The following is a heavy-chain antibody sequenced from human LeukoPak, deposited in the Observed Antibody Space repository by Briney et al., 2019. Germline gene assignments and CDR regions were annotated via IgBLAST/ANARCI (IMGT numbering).Heavy chain of an antibody. V-gene: IGHV3-23*01. CDR3: ARDRGCSSTSCSGAFDI. CDR1: GFTFSSYA. Sequence: GGSLRLSCAASGFTFSSYAMSWVRQAPGKGLEWVSAISGSGGSTYYADSVKGRFTISRDNAKNSLYLQMNSLRAEDTAVYYCARDRGCSSTSCSGAFDIWGQGTMVTVSS. J-gene: IGHJ3*02. D-gene: IGHD2-2*01. CDR2: ISGSGGST.